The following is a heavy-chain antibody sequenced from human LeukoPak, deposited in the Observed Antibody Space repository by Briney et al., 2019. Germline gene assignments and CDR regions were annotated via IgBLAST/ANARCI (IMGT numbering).Heavy chain of an antibody. V-gene: IGHV3-11*06. CDR1: GFTFSDHY. CDR3: ARDGSFDWSDY. Sequence: GGSLRLSCAASGFTFSDHYMNWIRQAPGKGLEWVSYISSSCYADSVKGRFTISRDNAKNSLYLQMNSLRDEDTAVYYCARDGSFDWSDYWGQGTLVTVSS. J-gene: IGHJ4*02. D-gene: IGHD3-9*01. CDR2: ISSSC.